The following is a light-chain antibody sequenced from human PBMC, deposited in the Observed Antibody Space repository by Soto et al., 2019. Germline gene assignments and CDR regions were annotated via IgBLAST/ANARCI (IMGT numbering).Light chain of an antibody. V-gene: IGLV2-14*01. J-gene: IGLJ3*02. Sequence: QSALTQPASVSGSPGQSITISCTGTSSDVGGYNYVSWYQQHPGKAPKLMIYEVSNRPSGVSNRFSGSKSGNTASLTISGLRAEDEADYYCSLYTSSSTLFGGGTKLTVL. CDR3: SLYTSSSTL. CDR1: SSDVGGYNY. CDR2: EVS.